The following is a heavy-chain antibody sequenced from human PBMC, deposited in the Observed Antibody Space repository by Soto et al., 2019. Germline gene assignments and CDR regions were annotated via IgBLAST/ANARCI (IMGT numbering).Heavy chain of an antibody. Sequence: EVQLVESGGGLVQPGGSLRLSCAASGFTVSSNYMSWVRQAPGKGLEWVSVIYSGGSTYYADSVKGRFTISRDNSKNTLYLQMQSLRAEDTAVYYCARERGYYDSSGYYPDYWGQGTLVTVSS. D-gene: IGHD3-22*01. V-gene: IGHV3-66*01. CDR2: IYSGGST. CDR1: GFTVSSNY. J-gene: IGHJ4*02. CDR3: ARERGYYDSSGYYPDY.